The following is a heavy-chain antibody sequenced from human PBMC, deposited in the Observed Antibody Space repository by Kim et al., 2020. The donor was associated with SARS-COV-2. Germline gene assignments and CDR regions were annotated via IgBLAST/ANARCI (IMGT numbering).Heavy chain of an antibody. Sequence: SETLSLTCTVSGGSISSGGYYWSWIRQHPGKGLEWIGYIYYSGSTYYNPSLKSRVTISVDTSKNQFSLKLSSVTAADTAVYYCARQPVLTIFGAVGWFDPWGQGTLVTVSS. CDR2: IYYSGST. CDR1: GGSISSGGYY. V-gene: IGHV4-31*03. D-gene: IGHD3-3*01. J-gene: IGHJ5*02. CDR3: ARQPVLTIFGAVGWFDP.